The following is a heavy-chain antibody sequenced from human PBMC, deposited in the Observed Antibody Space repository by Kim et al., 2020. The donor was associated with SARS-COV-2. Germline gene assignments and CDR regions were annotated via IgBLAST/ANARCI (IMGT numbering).Heavy chain of an antibody. D-gene: IGHD1-26*01. CDR2: ST. CDR3: ARDSSGSYDY. Sequence: STYYNPSLKSRVTISVDTSKNQFSLKLSSVTAADTAVYYCARDSSGSYDYWGQGTLVTVSS. J-gene: IGHJ4*02. V-gene: IGHV4-31*02.